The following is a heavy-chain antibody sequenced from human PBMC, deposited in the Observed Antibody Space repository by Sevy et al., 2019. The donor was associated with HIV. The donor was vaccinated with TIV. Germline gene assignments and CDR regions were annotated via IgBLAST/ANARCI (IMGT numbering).Heavy chain of an antibody. CDR2: MNPNSGNT. J-gene: IGHJ5*02. V-gene: IGHV1-8*01. D-gene: IGHD6-13*01. CDR3: ARVPLSSSWYGGQVSRRFDP. CDR1: GYTFTSYD. Sequence: ASVKVSCKASGYTFTSYDINWVRQATGQGLEWMGWMNPNSGNTGYAQKFQGRVTMTRNTSISTAYMELSSLRSEDTAVYYCARVPLSSSWYGGQVSRRFDPWGQGTLVTVSS.